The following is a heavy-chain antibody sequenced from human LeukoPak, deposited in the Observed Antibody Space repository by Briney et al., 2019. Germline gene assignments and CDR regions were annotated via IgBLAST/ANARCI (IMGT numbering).Heavy chain of an antibody. J-gene: IGHJ4*02. CDR3: AKAPYYYDSSGYYSAY. CDR2: ISGSGGST. V-gene: IGHV3-23*01. Sequence: PGGSLRLSCAASGFTFSSYAMSWVRQAPGKGLEWVSAISGSGGSTYYADSVKGRFTISRDNSKNTLYLQMNSLRAEDTAVYYCAKAPYYYDSSGYYSAYWGQGTLVTVSS. CDR1: GFTFSSYA. D-gene: IGHD3-22*01.